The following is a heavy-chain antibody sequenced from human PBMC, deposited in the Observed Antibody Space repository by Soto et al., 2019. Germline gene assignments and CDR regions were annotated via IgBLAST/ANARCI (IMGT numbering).Heavy chain of an antibody. V-gene: IGHV3-23*01. CDR3: ATRTLLGYCSSGSCHNAY. D-gene: IGHD2-15*01. CDR2: ISGSGGST. J-gene: IGHJ4*02. Sequence: PWGSRRLSCASSGFTLSSYAMSWFRQAPGKWLEWVSAISGSGGSTYYADSVKGRFTISRDNSKNTLYLQMNSLRAEDTAVYYCATRTLLGYCSSGSCHNAYWGQGTLVTVSS. CDR1: GFTLSSYA.